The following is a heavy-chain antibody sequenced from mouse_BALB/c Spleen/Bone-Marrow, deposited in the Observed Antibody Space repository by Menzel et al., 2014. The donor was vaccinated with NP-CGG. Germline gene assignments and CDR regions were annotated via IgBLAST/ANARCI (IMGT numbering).Heavy chain of an antibody. D-gene: IGHD4-1*01. CDR3: SRRENWDVRRYFDV. CDR2: INSGGSDT. CDR1: GFTFSSYG. J-gene: IGHJ1*01. V-gene: IGHV5-6*02. Sequence: EVMLVESGGDLVKPGGSLKLSCAASGFTFSSYGMSWVRQTPDKRLERVATINSGGSDTYHLDSVRGRFTISRDNAKNTLYLQMPSLKSEDTAMYYCSRRENWDVRRYFDVWGAGTTVTVSS.